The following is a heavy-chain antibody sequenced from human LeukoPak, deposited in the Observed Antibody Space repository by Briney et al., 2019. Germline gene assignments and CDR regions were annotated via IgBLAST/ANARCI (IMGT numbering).Heavy chain of an antibody. Sequence: SGGSLRLSCAASGFTFSSYSMNWVRQAPGKGLEWVSPISSSSSYIYYADSVKGRFTISRDNAKNSLYLQMNSLRAEDTAVYYCARDNHDILTGYPYFDYWGQGTLVTVSS. CDR3: ARDNHDILTGYPYFDY. J-gene: IGHJ4*02. CDR1: GFTFSSYS. CDR2: ISSSSSYI. D-gene: IGHD3-9*01. V-gene: IGHV3-21*01.